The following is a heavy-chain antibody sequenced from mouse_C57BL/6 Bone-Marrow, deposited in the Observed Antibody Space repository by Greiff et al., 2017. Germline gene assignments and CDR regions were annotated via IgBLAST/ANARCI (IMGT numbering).Heavy chain of an antibody. V-gene: IGHV2-2*01. CDR1: GFSLTSYG. CDR3: ARNREFYYYGSSPYYFDY. J-gene: IGHJ2*01. Sequence: VMLVESGPGLVQPSQSLSITCTVSGFSLTSYGVHWVRQSPGKGLEWLGVIWSGGSTDYNAAFISRLSISKDNSKSQVFFKMNSLQADDTAIYYCARNREFYYYGSSPYYFDYWGQGTTLTVSS. D-gene: IGHD1-1*01. CDR2: IWSGGST.